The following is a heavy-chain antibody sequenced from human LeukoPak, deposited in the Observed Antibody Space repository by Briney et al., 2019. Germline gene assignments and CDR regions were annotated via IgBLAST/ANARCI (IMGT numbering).Heavy chain of an antibody. D-gene: IGHD2-15*01. V-gene: IGHV4-34*01. CDR1: GGSFSGYY. Sequence: NPSETLSLTCAVYGGSFSGYYWSWIRQPPGKGLEWIGEINHSGSTNYNPSLKGRVTISVDTSKNQFSLKLSSVTAADTAVYYCASLEPYCSGGSCYSGGTHYWGQGTLVTVSS. CDR2: INHSGST. J-gene: IGHJ4*02. CDR3: ASLEPYCSGGSCYSGGTHY.